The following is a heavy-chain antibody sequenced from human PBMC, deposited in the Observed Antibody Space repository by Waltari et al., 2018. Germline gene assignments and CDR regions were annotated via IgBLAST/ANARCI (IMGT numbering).Heavy chain of an antibody. Sequence: VQLVPPGAEVRTPGAAQRVSDYASVYPATRYYLLWMQEATGQGLEWMGRINPNSGGTNYAQKFQGKVTMTKNTTNSTAYMERSRLRSDDTAVYYCARGERLAADTDAFDIWGQGTMVTVSS. J-gene: IGHJ3*02. CDR3: ARGERLAADTDAFDI. V-gene: IGHV1-2*06. CDR2: INPNSGGT. CDR1: VYPATRYY. D-gene: IGHD6-25*01.